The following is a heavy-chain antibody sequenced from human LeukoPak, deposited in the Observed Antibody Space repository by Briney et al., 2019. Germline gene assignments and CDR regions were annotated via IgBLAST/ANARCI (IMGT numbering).Heavy chain of an antibody. CDR1: GGSFSGYY. V-gene: IGHV4-34*01. D-gene: IGHD3-3*01. CDR3: ARHPSQAIFGVVIWYFDL. Sequence: PSETLSLTCAVYGGSFSGYYWSWIRQPPGKGLEWIGEINHSGSTNYNPSLKSRVTISVDTSKNQFSLKLSSVTAADTAVYYCARHPSQAIFGVVIWYFDLWGRGTLVTVSS. J-gene: IGHJ2*01. CDR2: INHSGST.